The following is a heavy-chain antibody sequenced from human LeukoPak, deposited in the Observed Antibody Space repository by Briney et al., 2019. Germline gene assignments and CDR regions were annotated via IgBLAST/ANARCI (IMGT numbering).Heavy chain of an antibody. CDR2: INPDRGGT. Sequence: ASVKVSCKASGYTFTAYFMHWVRQAPGQGLEWMGWINPDRGGTNYAQKFQGRITMTRDTSISTAYMELSGLRSDDTAVYYCARAYFGYVSGSTFDYWGQGTLVTVSS. CDR1: GYTFTAYF. V-gene: IGHV1-2*02. D-gene: IGHD3-10*01. J-gene: IGHJ4*02. CDR3: ARAYFGYVSGSTFDY.